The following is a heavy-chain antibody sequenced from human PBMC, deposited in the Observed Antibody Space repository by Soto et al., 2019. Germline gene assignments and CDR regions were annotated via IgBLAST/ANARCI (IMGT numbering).Heavy chain of an antibody. J-gene: IGHJ5*02. CDR3: ARVREFCGGDCYSGWFDP. CDR2: IYYSGST. Sequence: SSETLSLTCSVSGGSISSGDYYWSWIRQPPGKGLEWIGYIYYSGSTYYNPSLKSRVTISVDTSKNQFSLKLSSVTAADTAVYYCARVREFCGGDCYSGWFDPWGQGTLVTVSS. V-gene: IGHV4-30-4*01. D-gene: IGHD2-21*02. CDR1: GGSISSGDYY.